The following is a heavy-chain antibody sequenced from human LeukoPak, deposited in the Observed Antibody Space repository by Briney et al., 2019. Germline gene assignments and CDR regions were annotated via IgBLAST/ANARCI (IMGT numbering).Heavy chain of an antibody. V-gene: IGHV3-7*01. CDR2: VKQDESEK. D-gene: IGHD3-22*01. CDR1: GFTFSNYW. CDR3: ARDRDYHDDRTDYYYDAFDI. J-gene: IGHJ3*02. Sequence: GGSLRLSCAGSGFTFSNYWMTWVRQAPGKGREWGANVKQDESEKHYVDSVKGRFTISRDNAKSSLYLRMDSLRVEDTAVYYCARDRDYHDDRTDYYYDAFDIWGQGTTVTVSS.